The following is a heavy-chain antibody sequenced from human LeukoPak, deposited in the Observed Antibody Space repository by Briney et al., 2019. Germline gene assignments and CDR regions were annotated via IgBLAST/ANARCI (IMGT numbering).Heavy chain of an antibody. Sequence: PSETLSLTCTVSGGSIRSYWSWIRQPAGKGLEWIGRIYISGSTNYNPSLKSRVTISVDTSKNQFSLKLSSVTAADTAVYYCAREREGPYGYLDYWGQGTLVTVSS. J-gene: IGHJ4*02. D-gene: IGHD4-17*01. CDR2: IYISGST. CDR3: AREREGPYGYLDY. CDR1: GGSIRSY. V-gene: IGHV4-4*07.